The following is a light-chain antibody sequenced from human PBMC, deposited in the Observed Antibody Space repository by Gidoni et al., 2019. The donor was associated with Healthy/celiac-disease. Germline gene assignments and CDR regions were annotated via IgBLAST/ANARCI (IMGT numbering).Light chain of an antibody. J-gene: IGLJ1*01. CDR1: SSDVGSYNL. CDR3: CSYAGSSTHV. V-gene: IGLV2-23*02. Sequence: ALTQPASVSGSPGQSITISCTGTSSDVGSYNLVSWYQQHPGKAPKLMIYEVSKRPSGVSNRFSGSKSGNTASLTISGLQAEDEADYYCCSYAGSSTHVFGTGTKVTVL. CDR2: EVS.